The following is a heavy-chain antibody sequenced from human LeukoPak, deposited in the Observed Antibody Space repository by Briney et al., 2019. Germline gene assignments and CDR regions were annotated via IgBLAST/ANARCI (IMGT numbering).Heavy chain of an antibody. J-gene: IGHJ3*02. CDR3: ARGGLQHGFDI. CDR2: ISSSSVYR. CDR1: GFIFSSYS. Sequence: PGGSLRLSCAASGFIFSSYSMNWVRQAPGKGLEWVSSISSSSVYRYYADSLKGRFTISRDNAKNSLYLQMNSLRAEDTAVYYCARGGLQHGFDIWGQGTMVTVSP. D-gene: IGHD5-24*01. V-gene: IGHV3-21*01.